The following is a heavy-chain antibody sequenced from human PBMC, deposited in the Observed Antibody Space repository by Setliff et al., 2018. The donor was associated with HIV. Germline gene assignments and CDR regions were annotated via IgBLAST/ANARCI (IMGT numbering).Heavy chain of an antibody. V-gene: IGHV4-39*02. J-gene: IGHJ3*01. D-gene: IGHD4-4*01. CDR2: IYYSGTT. Sequence: SETLSLTCSVSGDSIRNSRDYWGWIRQPPGKGLEWIGNIYYSGTTYYSPSLNSRVTISVDWSRNHFPLRLSAVTAADTAVYYCARELDNSDNSDPFDVWGQGTMVTVSS. CDR3: ARELDNSDNSDPFDV. CDR1: GDSIRNSRDY.